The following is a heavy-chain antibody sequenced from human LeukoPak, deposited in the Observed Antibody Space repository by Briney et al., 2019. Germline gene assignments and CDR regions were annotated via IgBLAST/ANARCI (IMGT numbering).Heavy chain of an antibody. D-gene: IGHD4-17*01. CDR3: AGEDYGDYVGTRKDGMDV. CDR2: IYYSGST. J-gene: IGHJ6*02. CDR1: GGCISSYY. Sequence: RPSETLSLTCTVSGGCISSYYWSWIRQPPGKGLEWIGYIYYSGSTNYNPSLKSRVTISVDTSKNQFSLKLSSVTAADTAVYYCAGEDYGDYVGTRKDGMDVWGQGTTVTVSS. V-gene: IGHV4-59*01.